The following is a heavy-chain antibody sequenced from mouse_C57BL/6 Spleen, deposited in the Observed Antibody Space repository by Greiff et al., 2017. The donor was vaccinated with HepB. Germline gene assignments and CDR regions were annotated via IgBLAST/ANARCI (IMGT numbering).Heavy chain of an antibody. CDR1: GYSITSGYY. V-gene: IGHV3-6*01. CDR3: ARGCVLLYYFDY. CDR2: ISYDGSN. Sequence: EVKLQESGPGLVKPSQSLSLTCSVTGYSITSGYYWNWIRQFPGNKLEWMGYISYDGSNNYNPSLKNRISITRDTSKNQFFLKLNYVTTEDTATYYCARGCVLLYYFDYWGQGTTLTVSS. J-gene: IGHJ2*01.